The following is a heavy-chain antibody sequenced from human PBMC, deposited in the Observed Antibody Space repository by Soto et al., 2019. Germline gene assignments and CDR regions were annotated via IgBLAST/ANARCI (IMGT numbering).Heavy chain of an antibody. V-gene: IGHV4-4*02. J-gene: IGHJ5*02. CDR2: IYHSGST. D-gene: IGHD6-19*01. Sequence: SETLSLTCAVSGGSISSGNWWSWVRQPPGKGLEWIGEIYHSGSTNYNPSLKSRVTISVDKSKNQFSLKLSSVTAADTAVYYCARDFSDSSGWYNWFDPWGQGTLVTVSS. CDR3: ARDFSDSSGWYNWFDP. CDR1: GGSISSGNW.